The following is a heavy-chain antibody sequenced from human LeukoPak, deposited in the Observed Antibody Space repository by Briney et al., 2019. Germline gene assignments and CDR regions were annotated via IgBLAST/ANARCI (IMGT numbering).Heavy chain of an antibody. CDR3: ARDSIPCSSTSCYKYFQH. CDR2: INPSGGST. D-gene: IGHD2-2*02. CDR1: EYTFTSYY. J-gene: IGHJ1*01. V-gene: IGHV1-46*01. Sequence: ASVKVSCKASEYTFTSYYMHWVRQAPGQGLEWMGIINPSGGSTSYAQKFQGRVTMTRDMSTSTVYMELSNLRSEDTAVYYCARDSIPCSSTSCYKYFQHWGQGTLVTVSS.